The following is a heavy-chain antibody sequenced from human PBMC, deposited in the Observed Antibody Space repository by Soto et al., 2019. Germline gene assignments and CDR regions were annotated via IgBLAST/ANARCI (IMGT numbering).Heavy chain of an antibody. Sequence: ASVKVSCKASGYTFTSYAMHWVRQAPGQRLEWMGWINAGNGNTKYSQKFQGRVTITSDTSASTAYMELSSLRSEDTAVYYCARDERYYGSGSLTDYWGQGTLVTVSS. V-gene: IGHV1-3*01. D-gene: IGHD3-10*01. CDR1: GYTFTSYA. CDR2: INAGNGNT. CDR3: ARDERYYGSGSLTDY. J-gene: IGHJ4*02.